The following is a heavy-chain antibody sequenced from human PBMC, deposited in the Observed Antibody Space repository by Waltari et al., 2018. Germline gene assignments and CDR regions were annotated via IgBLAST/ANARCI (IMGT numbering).Heavy chain of an antibody. D-gene: IGHD3-10*01. V-gene: IGHV4-39*01. J-gene: IGHJ5*02. CDR1: GGSIRSRSSF. Sequence: QLQLQESGPGLVKPSETLSLTCTAAGGSIRSRSSFWGWVRQPPGTGLGWIGSIYYSGETYYNPSLKSRVTISVDTSKNQFSLKMSSVTAADTAVYYCARPARVRGAANWFDPWGQGTLVTVSS. CDR2: IYYSGET. CDR3: ARPARVRGAANWFDP.